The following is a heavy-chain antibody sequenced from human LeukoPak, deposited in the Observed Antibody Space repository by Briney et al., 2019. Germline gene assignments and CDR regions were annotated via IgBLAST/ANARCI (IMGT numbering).Heavy chain of an antibody. V-gene: IGHV4-59*08. CDR3: ASHPLRGGYYYGMDV. J-gene: IGHJ6*02. D-gene: IGHD3-10*01. CDR1: GGSISSYY. Sequence: PSETLSLTCTVSGGSISSYYWSWIRQPPGKGLDWIGYIYYSGSTNYNPSLKSRVTISVDTSKNQFSLKLSSVTAADTAVYYCASHPLRGGYYYGMDVWGQGTTVTVSS. CDR2: IYYSGST.